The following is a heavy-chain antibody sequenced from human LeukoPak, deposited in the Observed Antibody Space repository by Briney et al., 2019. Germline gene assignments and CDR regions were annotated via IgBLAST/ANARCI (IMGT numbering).Heavy chain of an antibody. V-gene: IGHV3-7*01. CDR1: GFTFSSRDW. D-gene: IGHD2-15*01. J-gene: IGHJ6*03. Sequence: GGSLRLSCVASGFTFSSRDWMTWVRQAPGKGLEWVANIKQDGSEKNYVDSVKGRFTISRDNSKNTLYLQMNSLRAEDTAVYYCARVMGRYYYYMDVWGKGTTVTVSS. CDR3: ARVMGRYYYYMDV. CDR2: IKQDGSEK.